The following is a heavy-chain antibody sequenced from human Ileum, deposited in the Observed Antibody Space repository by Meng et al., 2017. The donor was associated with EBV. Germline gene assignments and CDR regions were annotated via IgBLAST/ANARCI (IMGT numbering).Heavy chain of an antibody. D-gene: IGHD2-15*01. V-gene: IGHV4-59*08. J-gene: IGHJ4*02. CDR3: ARGGWSLDY. CDR1: GDSISSYC. Sequence: LQELGPGLVKTSWHLSPTCTVSGDSISSYCWSWIRQPPGKGLERIGYIYYSGSTNYNPSLKSRVTISVDTSKNQFSLNLSSVTAADTAVYYCARGGWSLDYWGQGTLVTVSS. CDR2: IYYSGST.